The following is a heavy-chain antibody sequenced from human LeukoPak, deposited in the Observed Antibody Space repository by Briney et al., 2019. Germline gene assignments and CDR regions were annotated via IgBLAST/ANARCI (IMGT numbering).Heavy chain of an antibody. V-gene: IGHV1-46*01. J-gene: IGHJ3*02. Sequence: ASVKVSCKASGYTFTSYYMHWVRQAPGQGLEWMGVINPSGGSTSYAQKFQGRVTMTRDTSTSTVYMELSSLRSEDTAVYYCARFASWDAFDIWGQGTMVTVSS. CDR1: GYTFTSYY. CDR2: INPSGGST. CDR3: ARFASWDAFDI.